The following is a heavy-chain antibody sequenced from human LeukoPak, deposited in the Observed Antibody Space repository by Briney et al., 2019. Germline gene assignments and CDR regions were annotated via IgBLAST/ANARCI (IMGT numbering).Heavy chain of an antibody. V-gene: IGHV3-33*01. D-gene: IGHD3-3*01. J-gene: IGHJ5*02. CDR2: IWYDGSNK. CDR1: GFTFSSYG. CDR3: ARVGNDFWSGYYTGSWFDP. Sequence: GGSLRLSCAASGFTFSSYGMHWVRQAPGKGLEWVAVIWYDGSNKYYADSVKGRFTISRDNSKNTLYLQMNSLRAEDTAVYYCARVGNDFWSGYYTGSWFDPWGQGTLVTVSS.